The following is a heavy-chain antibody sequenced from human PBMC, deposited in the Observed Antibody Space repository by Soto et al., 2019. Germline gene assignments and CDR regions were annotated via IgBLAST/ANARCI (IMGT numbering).Heavy chain of an antibody. CDR1: GFTFSRYA. Sequence: EVRLVESGGGLVQPGGSLRLSCAASGFTFSRYAMHWVRQAPGKELEYVSTISTNGGSTYNANSVKGRFTISRDNSQNTLYLQMGSLRAEDMAVYYCAREGGSYSFDYWGQGTLVTVSS. V-gene: IGHV3-64*01. D-gene: IGHD1-26*01. CDR3: AREGGSYSFDY. J-gene: IGHJ4*02. CDR2: ISTNGGST.